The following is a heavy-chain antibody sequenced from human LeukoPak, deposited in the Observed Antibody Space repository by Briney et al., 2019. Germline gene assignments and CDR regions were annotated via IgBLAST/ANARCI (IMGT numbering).Heavy chain of an antibody. CDR3: ATLKHYYDSSGYYYRFDY. J-gene: IGHJ4*02. Sequence: ASVKVSCKVSGYTLTELSMHWVRQAPGKGLEWMGGFDPEDGETIYAQKFQGRVTMTEDTSTDTAYMELSRLRSEDTAVYYCATLKHYYDSSGYYYRFDYWGQGTLVTVSS. V-gene: IGHV1-24*01. D-gene: IGHD3-22*01. CDR2: FDPEDGET. CDR1: GYTLTELS.